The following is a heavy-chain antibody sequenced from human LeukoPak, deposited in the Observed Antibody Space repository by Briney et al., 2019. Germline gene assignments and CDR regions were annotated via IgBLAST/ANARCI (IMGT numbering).Heavy chain of an antibody. V-gene: IGHV4-4*07. CDR1: GGSISTYY. CDR2: IYTTGST. CDR3: ARSSTTDANHYYYYMDV. Sequence: PSETLSLTCTVSGGSISTYYWNWIRQPAGEGLEWIGRIYTTGSTNYNPSLKSRVTISVDTSKYQFSLKLSSVTAADTAVYYCARSSTTDANHYYYYMDVWGRGTTVTVSS. D-gene: IGHD2-2*01. J-gene: IGHJ6*03.